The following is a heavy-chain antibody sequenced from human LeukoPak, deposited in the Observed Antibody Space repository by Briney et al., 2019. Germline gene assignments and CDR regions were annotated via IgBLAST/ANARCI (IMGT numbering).Heavy chain of an antibody. J-gene: IGHJ4*02. V-gene: IGHV3-53*01. Sequence: GGSLRLSCAASDFSVSTNYMSWVRQTPGKGLEWVSVLLSSGIAYYADSVKGRFTISRDNSKNKLFLQMNTLTAEDTAVYYCVRCGYSSGWYRNWGQGTLVIVSS. CDR3: VRCGYSSGWYRN. CDR2: LLSSGIA. D-gene: IGHD6-19*01. CDR1: DFSVSTNY.